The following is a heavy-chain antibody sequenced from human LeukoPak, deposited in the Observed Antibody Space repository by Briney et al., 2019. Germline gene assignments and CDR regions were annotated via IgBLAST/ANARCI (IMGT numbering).Heavy chain of an antibody. CDR3: AKDLTRYSRPNWFDP. Sequence: GGSLRLSCAASGFTFSSYGMHWVRQAPGKGLEGVAVISYDGSNKYYADSVKGRFTISRDNSKNTLCLQMNSLRAEDTAVYYCAKDLTRYSRPNWFDPWGQGTLVTVSS. CDR2: ISYDGSNK. J-gene: IGHJ5*02. CDR1: GFTFSSYG. V-gene: IGHV3-30*18. D-gene: IGHD6-13*01.